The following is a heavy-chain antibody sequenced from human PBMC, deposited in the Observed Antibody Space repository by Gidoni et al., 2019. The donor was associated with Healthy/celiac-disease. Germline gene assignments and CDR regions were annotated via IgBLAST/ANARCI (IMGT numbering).Heavy chain of an antibody. Sequence: EVQLVESGGGLVKPGGSLRLSCAASGFTFSSYSMNWVRQAPGKGLEWVSSISSSSSYIYYADSVKGRFTISRDNAKNSLYLQMNSLRAEDTAVYYCARALVVPAAIGAFDIWGQGTMVTVSS. V-gene: IGHV3-21*01. CDR1: GFTFSSYS. CDR3: ARALVVPAAIGAFDI. D-gene: IGHD2-2*01. CDR2: ISSSSSYI. J-gene: IGHJ3*02.